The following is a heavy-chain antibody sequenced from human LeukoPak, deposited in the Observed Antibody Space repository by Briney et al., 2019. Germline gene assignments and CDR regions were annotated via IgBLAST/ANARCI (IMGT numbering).Heavy chain of an antibody. CDR3: ARGGRYSYLGY. J-gene: IGHJ4*02. D-gene: IGHD5-18*01. Sequence: PSETLSLTCTVSGGSISSYYWSWIRQPPGKGLEWIGEINHSGSTNYNPSLKSRVTISVDTSKNQFSLKLSSVTAADTAVYYCARGGRYSYLGYWGQGTLVTVSS. V-gene: IGHV4-34*01. CDR1: GGSISSYY. CDR2: INHSGST.